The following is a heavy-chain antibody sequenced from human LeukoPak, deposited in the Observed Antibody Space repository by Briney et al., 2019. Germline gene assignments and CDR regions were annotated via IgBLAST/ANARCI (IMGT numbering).Heavy chain of an antibody. V-gene: IGHV3-30*02. CDR2: IRYDGSNK. CDR1: GFTFTSYG. D-gene: IGHD5-12*01. J-gene: IGHJ6*03. Sequence: RGGSLRLSCAASGFTFTSYGMNWVRQAPGKGLEWVAFIRYDGSNKYYADSVKGRFTISRDNSKNTLYLQMKSLRAEDTAVYYCAKGGGYEAQYYYYYLDVWGKGTTVTISS. CDR3: AKGGGYEAQYYYYYLDV.